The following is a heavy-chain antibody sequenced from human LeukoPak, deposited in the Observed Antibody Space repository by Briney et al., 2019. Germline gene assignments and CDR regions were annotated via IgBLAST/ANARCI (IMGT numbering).Heavy chain of an antibody. CDR1: GGSISSNSYF. CDR3: ARVSTYYYAHRFYFDY. J-gene: IGHJ4*02. D-gene: IGHD3-10*01. CDR2: IYYSGST. V-gene: IGHV4-39*01. Sequence: SETLSLTCTVSGGSISSNSYFWGWIRQPPGKGLEWIGSIYYSGSTYYNPSLNSRITISVDTSKNQFSLKLSSVTAADTAVYYCARVSTYYYAHRFYFDYWGQGTLVTVSS.